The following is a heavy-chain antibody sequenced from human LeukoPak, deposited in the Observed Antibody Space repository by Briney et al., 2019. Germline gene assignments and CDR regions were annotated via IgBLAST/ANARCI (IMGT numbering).Heavy chain of an antibody. D-gene: IGHD3-3*01. J-gene: IGHJ6*02. CDR3: AKDALPPYYDFWSGYWGYGMDV. V-gene: IGHV3-9*01. Sequence: SLRLSCAASGFTFDDYAMHWVRQAPGKGLEWVSGISWNSGSIGYADSVKGRFTISRDNAKNSLYLQMNSLRAEDTALYYCAKDALPPYYDFWSGYWGYGMDVWGQGTTVTVSS. CDR2: ISWNSGSI. CDR1: GFTFDDYA.